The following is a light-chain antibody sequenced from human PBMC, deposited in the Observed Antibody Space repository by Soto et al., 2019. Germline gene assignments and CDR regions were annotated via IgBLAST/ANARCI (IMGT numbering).Light chain of an antibody. Sequence: IVLTQSPATLSLSPGERATLSCRASQSVNNYLAWYQQKPGQAPRLLIYDASNRATGIPARFSGSGSGTDFTLTISSLEPEDFAVYYCQQRSNWPPTWTFGQGTKVDIK. CDR3: QQRSNWPPTWT. CDR2: DAS. CDR1: QSVNNY. J-gene: IGKJ1*01. V-gene: IGKV3-11*01.